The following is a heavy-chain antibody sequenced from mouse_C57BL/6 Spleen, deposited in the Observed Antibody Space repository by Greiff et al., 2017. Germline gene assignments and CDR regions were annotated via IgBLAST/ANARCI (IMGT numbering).Heavy chain of an antibody. CDR2: ISDGGSYT. Sequence: EVKLMESGGGLVKPGGSLKLSCAASGFTFSSYAMSWVRQTPEKRLEWVATISDGGSYTYYPDNVKGRFTISRDNAKNNLYLQMSHLKSEDTAMYYCAREGYYDYDEEDFDYWGQGTTLTVSS. CDR3: AREGYYDYDEEDFDY. CDR1: GFTFSSYA. D-gene: IGHD2-4*01. V-gene: IGHV5-4*01. J-gene: IGHJ2*01.